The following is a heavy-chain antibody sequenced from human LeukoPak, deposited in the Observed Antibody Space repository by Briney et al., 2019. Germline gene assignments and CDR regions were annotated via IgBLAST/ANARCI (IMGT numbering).Heavy chain of an antibody. CDR2: IIPIFGTA. CDR1: GGTFSSYA. Sequence: SVKVSCKASGGTFSSYAISWVRQAPGQGLEWTGGIIPIFGTANYAQKFQGRVTITADESTSTAYMELSSLRSEDTAVYYCALRFLELKPVVGPLDIWGQGTMVTVSS. CDR3: ALRFLELKPVVGPLDI. J-gene: IGHJ3*02. D-gene: IGHD3-3*01. V-gene: IGHV1-69*13.